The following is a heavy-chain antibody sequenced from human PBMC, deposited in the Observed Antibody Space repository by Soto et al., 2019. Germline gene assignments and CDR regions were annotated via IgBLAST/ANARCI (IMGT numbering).Heavy chain of an antibody. J-gene: IGHJ6*02. V-gene: IGHV1-69*12. D-gene: IGHD3-3*01. CDR3: ASGDYDCWSVPGGGMDV. Sequence: QVQLVQSGAAVKKPGSSVKVSCKASGGTFSSYAISWVRQAPGQGLEWMGGIIPIFGTANYAQKFQGRVTITADESTSTAYMELSSLRSEATAVYYCASGDYDCWSVPGGGMDVWGQGTTVTVSS. CDR2: IIPIFGTA. CDR1: GGTFSSYA.